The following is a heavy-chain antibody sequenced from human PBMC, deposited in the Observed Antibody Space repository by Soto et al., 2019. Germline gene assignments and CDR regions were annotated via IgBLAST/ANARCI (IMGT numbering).Heavy chain of an antibody. CDR1: GFTFSSYG. Sequence: GGSLRLSCAASGFTFSSYGMHWVRQAPGKGLEWVAVISYDGSNKYYADCVKGRFTISRDNSKNTLYLQMNSLRSDDTSVYYYTNRIGDYYESGGYSINCSHYYCRDVWGQGTTVTVSS. V-gene: IGHV3-30*18. CDR2: ISYDGSNK. CDR3: TNRIGDYYESGGYSINCSHYYCRDV. J-gene: IGHJ6*02. D-gene: IGHD3-22*01.